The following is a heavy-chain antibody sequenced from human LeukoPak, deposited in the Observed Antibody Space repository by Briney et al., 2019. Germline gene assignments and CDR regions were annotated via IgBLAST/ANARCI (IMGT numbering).Heavy chain of an antibody. Sequence: SGGSLRLSCAASGFTFSSYWMSWVRQAPGKGLEWVANIKQSGSEKYYVDSAKGRFTISRDNAKNSLYLRMNSLRAEDTAVYYCARGYSSSSSAIQLWLPHYYYYYYMDVWGKGTTVTVSS. CDR2: IKQSGSEK. CDR3: ARGYSSSSSAIQLWLPHYYYYYYMDV. D-gene: IGHD5-18*01. J-gene: IGHJ6*03. CDR1: GFTFSSYW. V-gene: IGHV3-7*01.